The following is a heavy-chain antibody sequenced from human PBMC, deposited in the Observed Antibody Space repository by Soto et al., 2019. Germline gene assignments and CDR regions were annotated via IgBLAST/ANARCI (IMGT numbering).Heavy chain of an antibody. CDR1: GYTFTSYG. Sequence: ASVKVSCKASGYTFTSYGISWVRQAPGQGLEWMGWISAYNGNTNYAQKLQGRVTMTTDTSTSTAYMELRSLRSDDTAVYYCARDWAWDYYDSSGYYAWGQGTLVTVSS. CDR2: ISAYNGNT. D-gene: IGHD3-22*01. CDR3: ARDWAWDYYDSSGYYA. V-gene: IGHV1-18*01. J-gene: IGHJ4*02.